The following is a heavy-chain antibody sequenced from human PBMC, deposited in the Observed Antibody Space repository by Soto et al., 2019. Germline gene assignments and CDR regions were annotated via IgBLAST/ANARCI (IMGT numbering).Heavy chain of an antibody. V-gene: IGHV5-51*01. CDR2: IHPGDSDV. J-gene: IGHJ6*02. Sequence: GESLKISCKAPGYTFINYWIAWVRQMPGKGLEWMGIIHPGDSDVRYSPSFQGLVTFSADKSINTAYAQWSSLKASDTALYYCARHVGGRDYYYGIDVWGQGTTVTVSS. CDR3: ARHVGGRDYYYGIDV. CDR1: GYTFINYW.